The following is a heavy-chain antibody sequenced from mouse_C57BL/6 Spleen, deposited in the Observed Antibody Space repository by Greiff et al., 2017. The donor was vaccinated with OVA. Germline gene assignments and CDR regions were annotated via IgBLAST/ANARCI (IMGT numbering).Heavy chain of an antibody. D-gene: IGHD1-1*01. CDR2: INPNNGGT. Sequence: VQLQQSGPELVKPGASVKISCKASGYTFTDYYMNWVKQSHGKSLEWIGDINPNNGGTSYNQKFKGKATLTVDKSSSTAYMELRSLTSEDSAVYYCARRYYGSPYYFDYWGQGTTLTVSS. CDR1: GYTFTDYY. CDR3: ARRYYGSPYYFDY. J-gene: IGHJ2*01. V-gene: IGHV1-26*01.